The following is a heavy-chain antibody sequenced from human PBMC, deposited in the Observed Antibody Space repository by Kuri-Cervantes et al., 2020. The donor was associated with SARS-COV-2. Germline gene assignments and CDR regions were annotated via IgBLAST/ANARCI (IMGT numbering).Heavy chain of an antibody. J-gene: IGHJ4*02. V-gene: IGHV3-30*02. Sequence: GESLKISCAASGFTFSSYGMHWVRQAPGKGLEWVAFIRYDGSNKYYADSVKGRFTIPRDNSKNSLFLQMNSLRVEDSAVYFCARASFDFWSGYYTGYFFGYWGQGSLVTVSS. CDR2: IRYDGSNK. CDR3: ARASFDFWSGYYTGYFFGY. D-gene: IGHD3-3*01. CDR1: GFTFSSYG.